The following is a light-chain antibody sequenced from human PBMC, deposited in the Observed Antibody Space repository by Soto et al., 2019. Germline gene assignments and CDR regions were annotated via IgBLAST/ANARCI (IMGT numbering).Light chain of an antibody. V-gene: IGKV3-20*01. Sequence: EIVLTQSPGTLSLSPGERATLSCRASQSVSSSYLAWYQQKPGQAPRLLIYGVSSRATGIPDRFSGSGSGTDYTLTISRLEPEDFAVYYCQQYCSSPTWTFGQGTKVEIK. CDR2: GVS. CDR1: QSVSSSY. CDR3: QQYCSSPTWT. J-gene: IGKJ1*01.